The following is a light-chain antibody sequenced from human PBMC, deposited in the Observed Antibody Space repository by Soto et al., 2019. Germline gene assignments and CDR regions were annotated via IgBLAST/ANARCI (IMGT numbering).Light chain of an antibody. J-gene: IGLJ1*01. CDR1: SSDVGAYNY. Sequence: QSVLTQPASVSGPPGQSITISCTGTSSDVGAYNYVPWYQHHPGKAPRLVIYDVTNRPSGISDRFSGSKSGNTASLTISGLLAEDEADYYCASYTTISTYVFGTGTKVTVL. CDR2: DVT. CDR3: ASYTTISTYV. V-gene: IGLV2-14*01.